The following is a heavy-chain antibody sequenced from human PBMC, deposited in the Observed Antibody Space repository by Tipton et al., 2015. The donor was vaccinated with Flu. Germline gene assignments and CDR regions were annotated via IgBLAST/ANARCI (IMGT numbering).Heavy chain of an antibody. D-gene: IGHD3-3*01. CDR2: INEDGTTT. V-gene: IGHV3-7*01. Sequence: SLRLSCAASGFGFSDYWLLWVRQAPGKGLEWVANINEDGTTTYYLGSVKGRFTISRDDSKNTVYLQTNSLRAGDTGVYYCARDLGILRFLEWLPYNWGQGTLVTVSS. J-gene: IGHJ4*02. CDR1: GFGFSDYW. CDR3: ARDLGILRFLEWLPYN.